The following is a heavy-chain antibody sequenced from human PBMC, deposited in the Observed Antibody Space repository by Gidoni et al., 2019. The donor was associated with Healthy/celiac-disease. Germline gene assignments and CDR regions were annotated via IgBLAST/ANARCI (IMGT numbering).Heavy chain of an antibody. Sequence: QVQLQESGPGLEKPSETLSLTCTVSGGTISSYSWSWIRQPPGKGLEWIWYIYYHGSTNYNPSLKSRVTISVDTSKNQFSLKLSSVTAADTAVYYCARVRHMEVIAGFDYWGQGTLVTVSS. CDR1: GGTISSYS. CDR3: ARVRHMEVIAGFDY. V-gene: IGHV4-59*01. D-gene: IGHD2-21*01. CDR2: IYYHGST. J-gene: IGHJ4*02.